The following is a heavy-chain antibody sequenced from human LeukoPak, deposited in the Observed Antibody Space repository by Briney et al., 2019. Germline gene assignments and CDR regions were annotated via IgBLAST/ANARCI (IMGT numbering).Heavy chain of an antibody. CDR2: IYYSGST. CDR1: GGSISNYY. J-gene: IGHJ5*02. V-gene: IGHV4-59*01. CDR3: TRRRDGNWFGP. D-gene: IGHD5-24*01. Sequence: SETLSLICTVSGGSISNYYWSWIRQPPGKGLEWIGYIYYSGSTNYNPSLKSRVTISVDTSKNQFSLKLSSETAADTAVYYCTRRRDGNWFGPWGQGTLVTVSS.